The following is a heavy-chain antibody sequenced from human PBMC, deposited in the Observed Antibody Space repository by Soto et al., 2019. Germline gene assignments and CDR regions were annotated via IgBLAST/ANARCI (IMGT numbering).Heavy chain of an antibody. D-gene: IGHD6-13*01. V-gene: IGHV3-21*01. Sequence: EVQLVESGGGLVKPGGSLRLSCAASGCTFSSYSMNWVRQAPGKGLEWVSSISSSSSYIYYADSVKGRFTISRDNAKNSLYLQMNSLRAEDTAVYYCARSIAAEPNAQDYWGQGTLVTVSS. CDR1: GCTFSSYS. CDR3: ARSIAAEPNAQDY. CDR2: ISSSSSYI. J-gene: IGHJ4*02.